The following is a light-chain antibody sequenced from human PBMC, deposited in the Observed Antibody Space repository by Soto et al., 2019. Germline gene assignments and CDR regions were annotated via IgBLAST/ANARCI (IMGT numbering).Light chain of an antibody. CDR1: QSLLHSNGYNY. V-gene: IGKV2-28*01. Sequence: DIFMTHSPLSLPVTPGEPASISCRSSQSLLHSNGYNYLDWYLQKPGQSPQLLIYLGSNRSSGVPDRFSGSGSGTDFTLKISRVEAEDVGVYYCMQALQTPPFTFGPGTKVDIK. CDR3: MQALQTPPFT. J-gene: IGKJ3*01. CDR2: LGS.